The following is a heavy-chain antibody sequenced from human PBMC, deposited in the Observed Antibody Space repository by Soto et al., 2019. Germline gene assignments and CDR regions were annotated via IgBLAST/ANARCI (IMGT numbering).Heavy chain of an antibody. D-gene: IGHD1-26*01. CDR1: GYTFTGHY. CDR3: GRGRSGQIVVFY. CDR2: IGPESGAT. Sequence: ASVKVSCKASGYTFTGHYIRWVRQAPEQGPEWMGEIGPESGATRYAQRFQGRVTMTRDMSITTVYMELNNLSPDDTAVYYCGRGRSGQIVVFYWGQGTPVTVSS. V-gene: IGHV1-2*02. J-gene: IGHJ4*02.